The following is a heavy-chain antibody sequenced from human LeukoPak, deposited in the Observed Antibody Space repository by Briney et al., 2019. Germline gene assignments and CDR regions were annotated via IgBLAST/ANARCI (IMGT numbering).Heavy chain of an antibody. CDR2: INPNSGGT. Sequence: ASVKVSCKASGYTFTGYYMHWVRQAPGQGLEWMGWINPNSGGTNYAQKFQGRVTMTRDTSISTAYMELSRLRSDDTAVYYCARDSTPLLAAIAYWGQGTLVTVPS. CDR3: ARDSTPLLAAIAY. V-gene: IGHV1-2*02. CDR1: GYTFTGYY. D-gene: IGHD5-24*01. J-gene: IGHJ4*02.